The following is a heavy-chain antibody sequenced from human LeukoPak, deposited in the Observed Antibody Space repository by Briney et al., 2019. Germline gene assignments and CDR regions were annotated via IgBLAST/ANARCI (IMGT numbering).Heavy chain of an antibody. D-gene: IGHD3-16*02. CDR1: GFTFSSYS. CDR3: ARDFYDYVWGSYRHPFDY. CDR2: ISSSSSYI. J-gene: IGHJ4*02. Sequence: PGGSLRLYCAASGFTFSSYSMNWVRQAPGKGLEWVSSISSSSSYIYYADSVKGRFTISRDNAKNSLYLQMNSLRAEDTAVYYCARDFYDYVWGSYRHPFDYWGQGTLVTVSS. V-gene: IGHV3-21*01.